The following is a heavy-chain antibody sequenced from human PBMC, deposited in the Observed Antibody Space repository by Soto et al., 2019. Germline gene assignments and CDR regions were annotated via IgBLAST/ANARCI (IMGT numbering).Heavy chain of an antibody. V-gene: IGHV3-23*01. CDR1: GFTFSSYA. Sequence: EVQLLESGGGLVQPGGSLRLSCAASGFTFSSYAMSWVRQAPGKGLEWVSAISGSGGSTYYADSVKGRFTISRDNSKNRLYLQMNSLRAEDTAVYYCAKDHCSSTSCYFLGYYYYGMDVWGQGTTVTVSS. CDR3: AKDHCSSTSCYFLGYYYYGMDV. CDR2: ISGSGGST. D-gene: IGHD2-2*01. J-gene: IGHJ6*02.